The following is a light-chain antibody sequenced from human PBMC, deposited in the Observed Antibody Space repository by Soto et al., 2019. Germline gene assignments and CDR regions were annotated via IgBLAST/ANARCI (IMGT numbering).Light chain of an antibody. CDR1: QSVLWSSNNKNY. Sequence: DFVMTQSPDSLAMSLGERATINCKSSQSVLWSSNNKNYLAWYQQKPGQPPRLLIYWASTRESGVPDRFSGSGSETDFTLTISSLQAEDVAVYYCQQYYSNPRTFGQGTKVEIK. V-gene: IGKV4-1*01. CDR3: QQYYSNPRT. J-gene: IGKJ1*01. CDR2: WAS.